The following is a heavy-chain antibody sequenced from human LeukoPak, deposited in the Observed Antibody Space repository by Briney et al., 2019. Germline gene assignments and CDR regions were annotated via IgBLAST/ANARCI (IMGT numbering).Heavy chain of an antibody. V-gene: IGHV1-18*01. CDR2: ISAYNGNT. J-gene: IGHJ6*02. CDR3: ARDLSGGNYDILTGPYYNYGMDV. CDR1: GYTFTSYG. Sequence: GASVKVSCKASGYTFTSYGISWVRQAPGQGLEWMGWISAYNGNTNYAQKLQGRVTMTTDTSTSTAYMELRSLRSDDTAVYYCARDLSGGNYDILTGPYYNYGMDVWGQGTTVTVSS. D-gene: IGHD3-9*01.